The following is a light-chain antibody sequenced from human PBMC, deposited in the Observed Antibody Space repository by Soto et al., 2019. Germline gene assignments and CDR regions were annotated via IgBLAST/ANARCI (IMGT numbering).Light chain of an antibody. Sequence: EIVMTQSPATLSVSPGERATLSCRASQSVSSNLAWYQQKPGQAPRLLIYVASTRATGIPARFSGSGSGTEFTLPIRRLQSEDFAVYYCQQYNNWPPITFGPGTKVDIK. CDR3: QQYNNWPPIT. V-gene: IGKV3-15*01. J-gene: IGKJ3*01. CDR1: QSVSSN. CDR2: VAS.